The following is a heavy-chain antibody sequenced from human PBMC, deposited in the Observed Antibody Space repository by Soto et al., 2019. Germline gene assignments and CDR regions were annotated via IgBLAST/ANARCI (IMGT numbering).Heavy chain of an antibody. J-gene: IGHJ6*02. CDR3: ARDRRGYDFWSGYSPVMDGMDV. Sequence: TLALTCTVSGGSISSGGYYWSWIRQHPGKGLEWIGYIYYSGSTYYNPSLKSRVTISVDTSKNQFSLKLSSVTAAETAVYYCARDRRGYDFWSGYSPVMDGMDVWGQGTTVTVSS. V-gene: IGHV4-31*03. CDR1: GGSISSGGYY. CDR2: IYYSGST. D-gene: IGHD3-3*01.